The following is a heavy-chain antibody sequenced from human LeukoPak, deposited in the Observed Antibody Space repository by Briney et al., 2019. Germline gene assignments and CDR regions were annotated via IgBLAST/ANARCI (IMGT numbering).Heavy chain of an antibody. D-gene: IGHD3-22*01. CDR1: GDSISSGNYY. V-gene: IGHV4-61*02. CDR3: ARRHTYDSSGYYYFDY. CDR2: IHSSGST. J-gene: IGHJ4*02. Sequence: SQTLSLICSVSGDSISSGNYYWSWVRQPAGKGLECIGRIHSSGSTNYNPSLASRVTISVDRSKNQFSLGLRSMTAADTAVYYCARRHTYDSSGYYYFDYWGQGTLVTVSS.